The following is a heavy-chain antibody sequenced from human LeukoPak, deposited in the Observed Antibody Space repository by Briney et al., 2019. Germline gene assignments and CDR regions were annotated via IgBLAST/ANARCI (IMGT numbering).Heavy chain of an antibody. CDR3: ARCLLTGTTSWFDP. Sequence: SVKVSCKASGGTFSSYAISWVRQAPGQGLEWMGRIIPILGIANYAQKFQGRVAITADKSTSTAYMELSSLRSEDTAVYYCARCLLTGTTSWFDPWGQGTLVTVSS. D-gene: IGHD1-1*01. J-gene: IGHJ5*02. CDR1: GGTFSSYA. V-gene: IGHV1-69*04. CDR2: IIPILGIA.